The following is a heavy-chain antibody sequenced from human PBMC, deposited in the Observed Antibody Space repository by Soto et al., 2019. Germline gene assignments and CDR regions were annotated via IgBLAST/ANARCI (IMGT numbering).Heavy chain of an antibody. Sequence: GGSLRLSCAASGSTFSSYGMHWVRQAPGKGLEWVAVISYDGSNKYYADSVKGRFTISRDNSKNTLYLQMNSLRAEDTAVYYCARGATYYYDSSGYYQTRYDAFDIWGQGTMVTVSS. CDR2: ISYDGSNK. J-gene: IGHJ3*02. CDR3: ARGATYYYDSSGYYQTRYDAFDI. V-gene: IGHV3-30*03. D-gene: IGHD3-22*01. CDR1: GSTFSSYG.